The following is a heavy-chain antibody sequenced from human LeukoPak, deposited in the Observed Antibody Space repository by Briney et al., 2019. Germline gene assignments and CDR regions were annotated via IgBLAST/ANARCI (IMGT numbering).Heavy chain of an antibody. CDR2: IKQDGSEK. V-gene: IGHV3-7*01. J-gene: IGHJ4*02. CDR3: ARDRTTIFGVVLDY. D-gene: IGHD3-3*01. Sequence: PGGSLRLSCAASGFTFSSYWMSWVRQAPGKGLEWVANIKQDGSEKYYVDSVKGGFTISRDNAKKSLYLQINSLRAEDTAVYYCARDRTTIFGVVLDYWGQGTLVTVSS. CDR1: GFTFSSYW.